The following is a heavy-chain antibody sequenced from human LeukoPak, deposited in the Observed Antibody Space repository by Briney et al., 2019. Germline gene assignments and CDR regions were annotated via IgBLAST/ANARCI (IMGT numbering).Heavy chain of an antibody. Sequence: SETLSLTCTVSGGSISSYYWSWIRQPPGKGLEWIGYIYYSGSTNYNPSLKSRVTIPVDTSKNQFSLKLSSVTAADTAVYYCARVVGATPQYYYYYGMDVWGQGTTVTVSS. V-gene: IGHV4-59*08. J-gene: IGHJ6*02. CDR2: IYYSGST. D-gene: IGHD1-26*01. CDR1: GGSISSYY. CDR3: ARVVGATPQYYYYYGMDV.